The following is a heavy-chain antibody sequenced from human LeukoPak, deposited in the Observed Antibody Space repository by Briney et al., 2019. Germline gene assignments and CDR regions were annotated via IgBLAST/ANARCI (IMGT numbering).Heavy chain of an antibody. CDR2: LNTDRSST. J-gene: IGHJ5*02. D-gene: IGHD6-19*01. Sequence: PGGSLRLSCAASGFTLSNYWMHWVRHAPGKGLVWVSRLNTDRSSTSYADSVKGRFTISRDNAKNTLYLQMNSLRAEDTAVYYCARDVVAGTNWFDPWGQGTLVTVSS. V-gene: IGHV3-74*01. CDR1: GFTLSNYW. CDR3: ARDVVAGTNWFDP.